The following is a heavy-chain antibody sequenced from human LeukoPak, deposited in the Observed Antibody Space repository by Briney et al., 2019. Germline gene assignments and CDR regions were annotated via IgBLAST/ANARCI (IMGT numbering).Heavy chain of an antibody. CDR1: GFSVSSNY. J-gene: IGHJ4*02. Sequence: PGGSLGLSCAASGFSVSSNYMSWIRQAPGKGLGWVSVIYSSGSTYYADSVKGRFTISRDTSKNTLYLQMNSLRAEDTAVYYCARGDSSGYLFDYWGQGTLVTVSS. V-gene: IGHV3-66*01. CDR2: IYSSGST. CDR3: ARGDSSGYLFDY. D-gene: IGHD3-22*01.